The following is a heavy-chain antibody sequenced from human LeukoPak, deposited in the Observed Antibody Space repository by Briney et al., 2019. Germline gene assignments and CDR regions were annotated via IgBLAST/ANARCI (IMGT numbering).Heavy chain of an antibody. J-gene: IGHJ6*01. CDR2: ISAYNGNT. CDR1: GYTFTNYG. V-gene: IGHV1-18*01. CDR3: ARGSGPYGMDV. Sequence: ASVKVPCKASGYTFTNYGFSWVRQDPGQGLEWMGWISAYNGNTNYAQKFQRRVTMTTDTSTITVYMELRSLRSDDTAVYYCARGSGPYGMDVWGQGTTVTVSS. D-gene: IGHD6-19*01.